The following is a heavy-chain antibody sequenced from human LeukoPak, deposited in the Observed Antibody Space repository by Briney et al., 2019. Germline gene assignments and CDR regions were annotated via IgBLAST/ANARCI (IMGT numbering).Heavy chain of an antibody. D-gene: IGHD2-15*01. CDR3: ARPARIRYYFDY. CDR2: INHSGST. J-gene: IGHJ4*02. Sequence: SETLSLTCAVYGGSFSGYYWSWIRQPPGKGLEWIGEINHSGSTNYNPSLKSRVTISVDTSKNQFSLKLSSVTAADTAVYYCARPARIRYYFDYWGQGTLVTVSS. CDR1: GGSFSGYY. V-gene: IGHV4-34*01.